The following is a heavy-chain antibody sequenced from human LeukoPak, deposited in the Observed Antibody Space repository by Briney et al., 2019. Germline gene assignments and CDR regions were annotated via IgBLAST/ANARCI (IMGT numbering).Heavy chain of an antibody. CDR1: AFTFSSYG. CDR3: AKDHEKYDILTGRHFDY. Sequence: GGSLRLSCAASAFTFSSYGMHWVRQAPGKGLEWVAFIRYDGSNKYYADSVKGRFTISRDNSKNTLYLQMNSLRAEDTAVYYCAKDHEKYDILTGRHFDYWGQGTLVTVSS. V-gene: IGHV3-30*02. D-gene: IGHD3-9*01. CDR2: IRYDGSNK. J-gene: IGHJ4*02.